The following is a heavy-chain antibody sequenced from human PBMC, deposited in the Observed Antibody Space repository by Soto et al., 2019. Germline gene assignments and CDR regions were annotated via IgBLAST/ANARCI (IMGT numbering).Heavy chain of an antibody. V-gene: IGHV4-59*01. CDR2: IYYSGST. CDR3: ARGAYYYDFWSGYSANWFDP. J-gene: IGHJ5*02. D-gene: IGHD3-3*01. Sequence: SETLSLTCTVSGGSISSYYWSWIRQPPGKGLEWFGFIYYSGSTNYNPSLKSRVTISVDTSKNQFSLKLSSVTAADTAVYYCARGAYYYDFWSGYSANWFDPWGQGTLVTVSS. CDR1: GGSISSYY.